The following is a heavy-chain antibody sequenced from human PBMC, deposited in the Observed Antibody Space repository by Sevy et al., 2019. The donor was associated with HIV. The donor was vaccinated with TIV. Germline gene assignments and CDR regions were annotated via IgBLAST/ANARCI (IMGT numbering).Heavy chain of an antibody. D-gene: IGHD3-16*02. Sequence: GGSLRLSCAASGFTFSSYGMHWVRQAPGKGLEWVAVISYDGSNKYYADSVKGRFTISRDNSKNTLYLQMNSLRAEDTAVYYCAKGRPPLRLGELSYFDYWGQGTLVTVSS. CDR3: AKGRPPLRLGELSYFDY. V-gene: IGHV3-30*18. CDR1: GFTFSSYG. J-gene: IGHJ4*02. CDR2: ISYDGSNK.